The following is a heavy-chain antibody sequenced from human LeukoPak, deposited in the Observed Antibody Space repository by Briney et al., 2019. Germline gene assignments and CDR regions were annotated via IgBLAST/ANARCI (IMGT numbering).Heavy chain of an antibody. CDR1: GYSFTSYW. CDR3: ATGLRSRVQAFDI. CDR2: IYPGDSDT. J-gene: IGHJ3*02. Sequence: GESLKISCKGSGYSFTSYWIGWVRQMPGKGLEWMGIIYPGDSDTRYSPSFQGQVAISADKSISTAYLQWSSLKAPDTAMYYCATGLRSRVQAFDIWGQGTMVTVSS. D-gene: IGHD4/OR15-4a*01. V-gene: IGHV5-51*01.